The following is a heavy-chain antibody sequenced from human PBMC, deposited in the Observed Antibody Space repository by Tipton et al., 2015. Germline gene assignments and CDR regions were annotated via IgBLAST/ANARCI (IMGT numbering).Heavy chain of an antibody. V-gene: IGHV4-31*03. D-gene: IGHD3-16*02. CDR3: ARGRLLMITFGGLIATGAVDI. Sequence: TLSLTCTISGGSITSDAYYWSWIRQHPGKGLDYIGHINYSGNTYYNSALKSRVTISVDRSENQFSLKLRSVTAADTAVYYCARGRLLMITFGGLIATGAVDIWGQGTMVTVSS. CDR1: GGSITSDAYY. J-gene: IGHJ3*02. CDR2: INYSGNT.